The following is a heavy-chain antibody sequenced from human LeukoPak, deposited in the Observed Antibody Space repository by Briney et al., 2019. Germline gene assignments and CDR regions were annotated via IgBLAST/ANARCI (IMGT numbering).Heavy chain of an antibody. Sequence: SQTLSLTCTVSGGSISSGSYYWSWIRQPAGKGLEWIGRIYTSGSTNYNPSLKSRVTISVDTSKNQFSLKLSSVTAADTAVYYCARSTGTYTPDFDYWGQGTLVTVSS. V-gene: IGHV4-61*02. CDR3: ARSTGTYTPDFDY. CDR2: IYTSGST. D-gene: IGHD3-16*01. CDR1: GGSISSGSYY. J-gene: IGHJ4*02.